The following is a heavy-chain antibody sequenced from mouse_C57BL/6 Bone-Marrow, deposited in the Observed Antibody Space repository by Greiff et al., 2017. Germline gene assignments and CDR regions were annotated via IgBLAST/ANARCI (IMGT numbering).Heavy chain of an antibody. J-gene: IGHJ2*01. D-gene: IGHD2-3*01. CDR1: GFNIKDDY. CDR2: IDPENGDT. Sequence: VQLQQSGAELVRPGASVKLSCTASGFNIKDDYMHWVKQRPEQGLEWIGWIDPENGDTEYASKFQGKATITADTSSNTADLQLSSLTSEDTAVYYCTTDGYYDYWGQGTTLTVSS. CDR3: TTDGYYDY. V-gene: IGHV14-4*01.